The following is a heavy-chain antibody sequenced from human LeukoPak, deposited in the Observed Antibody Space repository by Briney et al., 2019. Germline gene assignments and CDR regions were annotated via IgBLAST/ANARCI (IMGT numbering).Heavy chain of an antibody. Sequence: ASVKVSCKASGYSLTNYYMHWVRQAPGQGLEWMGRINPNSGGTNYAQKFQGRVTMTRDTSISTAYMELSRLRSDDTAVYYCARVGYYDSSGYLQHWGQGTLVTVSS. D-gene: IGHD3-22*01. J-gene: IGHJ1*01. CDR1: GYSLTNYY. CDR2: INPNSGGT. CDR3: ARVGYYDSSGYLQH. V-gene: IGHV1-2*06.